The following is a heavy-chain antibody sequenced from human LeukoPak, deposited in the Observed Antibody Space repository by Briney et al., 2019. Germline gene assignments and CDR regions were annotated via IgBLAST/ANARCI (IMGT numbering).Heavy chain of an antibody. J-gene: IGHJ4*02. CDR1: GGSISSSGYY. V-gene: IGHV4-39*07. Sequence: SETLSLTCTVSGGSISSSGYYWGWIRQPPGKGLEWIGEINHSGSTNYNPSLKSRVTISVDTSKNQFSLKLSSVTAADTAVYYCARGRRANWGSAPIDYWGQGTLVTVSS. CDR3: ARGRRANWGSAPIDY. D-gene: IGHD7-27*01. CDR2: INHSGST.